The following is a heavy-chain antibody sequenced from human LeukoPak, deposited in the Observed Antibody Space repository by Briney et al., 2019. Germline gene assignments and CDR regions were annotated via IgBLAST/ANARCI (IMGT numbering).Heavy chain of an antibody. J-gene: IGHJ6*03. CDR3: ARAIYYDILTGYYHYYMDV. V-gene: IGHV1-8*03. CDR2: MNPNSGNT. CDR1: GYTFTSYD. Sequence: ASVKVSCKASGYTFTSYDINWVRQATGQGLEWMGWMNPNSGNTGYAQKFQGRVTITRNTSISTAYMELSSLRSEDTAVYYCARAIYYDILTGYYHYYMDVWGKGTTVTISS. D-gene: IGHD3-9*01.